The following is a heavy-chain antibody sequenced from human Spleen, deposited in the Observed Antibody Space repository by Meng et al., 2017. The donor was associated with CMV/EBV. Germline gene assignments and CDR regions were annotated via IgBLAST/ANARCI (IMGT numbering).Heavy chain of an antibody. CDR3: ARGALEWFL. D-gene: IGHD3-3*01. CDR1: GGSFSGYY. Sequence: SETLSLTCAVYGGSFSGYYWSWIRQPTGKGLEWIGEINHSGSTNYNPSLKSRVTISVDTSKNQFSLKLSSVTAADTAVYYCARGALEWFLWGQGTLVTVSS. CDR2: INHSGST. J-gene: IGHJ4*02. V-gene: IGHV4-34*01.